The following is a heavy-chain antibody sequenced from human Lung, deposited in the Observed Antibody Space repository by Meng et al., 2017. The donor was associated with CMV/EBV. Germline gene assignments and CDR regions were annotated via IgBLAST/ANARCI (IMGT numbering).Heavy chain of an antibody. CDR2: IKSDTDGGTT. J-gene: IGHJ6*02. Sequence: GESLKISCAASGFTFSDAWMTWVRQPPGKGLEWLGRIKSDTDGGTTDYAAPLKGRFTISRDDSKNTLFLQMNSLKTEDTAMYYCTTDTSGGYSYDIWGQGTTVTVSS. V-gene: IGHV3-15*01. CDR3: TTDTSGGYSYDI. CDR1: GFTFSDAW. D-gene: IGHD3-16*01.